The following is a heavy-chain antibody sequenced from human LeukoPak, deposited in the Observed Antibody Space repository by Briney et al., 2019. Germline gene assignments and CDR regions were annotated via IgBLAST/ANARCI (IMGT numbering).Heavy chain of an antibody. CDR3: AKDHRWNDAPCYFDC. CDR1: GFTFSIYA. CDR2: ISGVGGRT. J-gene: IGHJ4*02. D-gene: IGHD1-1*01. V-gene: IGHV3-23*01. Sequence: PGGSLRLSCAASGFTFSIYAMSWVRQAPGKGLEWVSGISGVGGRTYYADSMQGRFTISRDTSRNTLYLQMNSLRVEDTAVYYCAKDHRWNDAPCYFDCWGQGTLVTVSS.